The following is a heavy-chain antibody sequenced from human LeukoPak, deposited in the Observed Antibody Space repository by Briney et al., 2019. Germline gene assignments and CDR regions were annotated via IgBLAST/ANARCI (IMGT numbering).Heavy chain of an antibody. V-gene: IGHV1-69*05. CDR2: VIPIFGTA. Sequence: SVKVSCKASGGTFSSYAISWVRQAPGQGLEWMGGVIPIFGTANYAQKFQGRVTITTDESTSPAYMELSSLRSEDTAVYYCARDKGDGDAFDIWGQGTMVTVSS. CDR3: ARDKGDGDAFDI. CDR1: GGTFSSYA. D-gene: IGHD5-24*01. J-gene: IGHJ3*02.